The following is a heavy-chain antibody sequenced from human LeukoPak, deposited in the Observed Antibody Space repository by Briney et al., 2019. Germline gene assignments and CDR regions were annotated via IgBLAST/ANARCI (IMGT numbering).Heavy chain of an antibody. CDR1: GYTLTAYY. J-gene: IGHJ5*02. D-gene: IGHD2-15*01. CDR3: ARGYCSGGTCYLVENWLDP. V-gene: IGHV1-2*06. Sequence: ASVKVSRKASGYTLTAYYIYWVRQAPGQGLEWIGRINPNSGGTDYAQNFQGRVTMTRDTSISTAYMELSRLRSDDTAVYYCARGYCSGGTCYLVENWLDPWGQGTLVTVSS. CDR2: INPNSGGT.